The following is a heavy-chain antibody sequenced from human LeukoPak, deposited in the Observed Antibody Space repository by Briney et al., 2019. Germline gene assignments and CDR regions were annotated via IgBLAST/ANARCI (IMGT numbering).Heavy chain of an antibody. Sequence: GGSLGLSCTASGFTFGDYVMSWFRQAPGKGLEWVGFIRRKANGGTAEYATSVQGRFTISRDDSKSIAYLQMNSLKTEDTALYYCTRVVRLQHLGGWFDPWGQGTLVTVSS. J-gene: IGHJ5*02. CDR2: IRRKANGGTA. CDR1: GFTFGDYV. D-gene: IGHD3-16*01. CDR3: TRVVRLQHLGGWFDP. V-gene: IGHV3-49*03.